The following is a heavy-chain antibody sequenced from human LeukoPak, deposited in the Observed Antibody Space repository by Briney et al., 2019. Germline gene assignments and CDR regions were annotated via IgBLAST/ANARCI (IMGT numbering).Heavy chain of an antibody. CDR1: GGSISSSSYY. CDR2: IYYSGST. D-gene: IGHD3-22*01. Sequence: SETLSLTCTVSGGSISSSSYYWGWIRQPPGKGLEWIGSIYYSGSTYYNPSLKSRVTISVDTSKNQFSLKLSSVTAADTAVYYCARSFTYYYDSSGYEIKRGDAFDIWGQGTMVTVSS. CDR3: ARSFTYYYDSSGYEIKRGDAFDI. V-gene: IGHV4-39*07. J-gene: IGHJ3*02.